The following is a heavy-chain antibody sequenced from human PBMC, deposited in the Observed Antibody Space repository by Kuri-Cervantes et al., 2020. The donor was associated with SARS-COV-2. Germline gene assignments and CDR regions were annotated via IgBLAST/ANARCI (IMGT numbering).Heavy chain of an antibody. CDR3: ARHIPYYDFWSGYYDAFDI. V-gene: IGHV3-21*04. J-gene: IGHJ3*02. Sequence: GESLKISCAASGFTFSSYSMNWVRQAPGKGLEWVSSISSSSSYIYYADSVKGRFTISRDNAKNSLYLQMNSLRAEDTAVYYCARHIPYYDFWSGYYDAFDIWGQGTMVTVSS. D-gene: IGHD3-3*01. CDR2: ISSSSSYI. CDR1: GFTFSSYS.